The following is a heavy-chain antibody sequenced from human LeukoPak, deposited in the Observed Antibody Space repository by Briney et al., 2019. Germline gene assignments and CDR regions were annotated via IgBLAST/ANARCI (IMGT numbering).Heavy chain of an antibody. J-gene: IGHJ4*02. D-gene: IGHD3-3*01. CDR2: IYYSGST. V-gene: IGHV4-59*01. CDR1: DGSISSYY. CDR3: ARAATYYDFWSGYYTYFDY. Sequence: PSETLSLTCSVSDGSISSYYWSWIRQPPGKGLEWIGYIYYSGSTNYNPSLKSRVTISVDTSKNQFSLKLSSVTAADTAVYYCARAATYYDFWSGYYTYFDYWGQGTLVTVSS.